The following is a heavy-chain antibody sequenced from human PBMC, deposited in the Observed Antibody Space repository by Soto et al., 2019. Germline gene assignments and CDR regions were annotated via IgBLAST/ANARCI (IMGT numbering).Heavy chain of an antibody. CDR2: ISSGRAT. J-gene: IGHJ4*02. V-gene: IGHV3-23*01. CDR1: GFTFMNFA. Sequence: PGGSLRLSCAVSGFTFMNFAMSWVRQAPGRGLEWVSSISSGRATFYADSVKGRFTISRDNSKNTLYLQMNSLRAEDTARYYCAKVESIDYWGQGTLVTAPQ. CDR3: AKVESIDY.